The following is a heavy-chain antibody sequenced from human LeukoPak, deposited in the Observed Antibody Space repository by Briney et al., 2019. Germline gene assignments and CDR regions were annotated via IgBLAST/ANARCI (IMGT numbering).Heavy chain of an antibody. CDR1: GFTFSSYA. CDR2: ISYDGSNK. D-gene: IGHD6-6*01. J-gene: IGHJ5*02. Sequence: GGSLRLSCAASGFTFSSYAMHWVRQAPGKGLEWVAVISYDGSNKYYADSVKGRFTISRDNSKNTLYLQMNSLRAEDTAVYYCARGRPSAAKSIAARGGWFDPWCQGTLVTVSS. CDR3: ARGRPSAAKSIAARGGWFDP. V-gene: IGHV3-30-3*01.